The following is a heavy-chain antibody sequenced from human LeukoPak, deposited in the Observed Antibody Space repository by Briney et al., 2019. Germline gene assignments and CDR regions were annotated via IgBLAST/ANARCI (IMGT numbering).Heavy chain of an antibody. J-gene: IGHJ4*02. Sequence: GGSLRLSCAASGFTFSSYWMSWVRQAAGKGLEWVVNIKQDGSEKYYVDSVKGRFTISRDNAKNSLYLQMNSLRAEDTAVYYCARALGVEMATRSDYWGQGTLVTVSS. CDR1: GFTFSSYW. D-gene: IGHD5-24*01. V-gene: IGHV3-7*01. CDR3: ARALGVEMATRSDY. CDR2: IKQDGSEK.